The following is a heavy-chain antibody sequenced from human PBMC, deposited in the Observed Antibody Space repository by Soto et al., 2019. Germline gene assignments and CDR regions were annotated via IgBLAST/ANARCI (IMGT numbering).Heavy chain of an antibody. CDR3: VLLGVFDH. CDR1: GYTFTSYN. CDR2: SNSNSGNS. V-gene: IGHV1-8*01. Sequence: ASVKVPCKASGYTFTSYNINWVRQAPGQGLEWVAGSNSNSGNSDHAQKFQGRLTVTRDTSISTAYMELSSLRSDDTAVYYCVLLGVFDHLGPGTLVTVSS. J-gene: IGHJ4*02. D-gene: IGHD3-3*01.